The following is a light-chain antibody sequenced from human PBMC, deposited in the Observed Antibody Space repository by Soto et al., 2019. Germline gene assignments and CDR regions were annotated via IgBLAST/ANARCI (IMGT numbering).Light chain of an antibody. Sequence: EIVLTQSPGTLSLSPGERATLSCRASQSVSSSYLAWYQQKPGQAPRLLIYGASSRATGIPDRFSGRGSGTDFTLTISRLEPEDFAVYYCQQYGSSPLFTFGPGTMVDIK. CDR2: GAS. J-gene: IGKJ3*01. CDR1: QSVSSSY. V-gene: IGKV3-20*01. CDR3: QQYGSSPLFT.